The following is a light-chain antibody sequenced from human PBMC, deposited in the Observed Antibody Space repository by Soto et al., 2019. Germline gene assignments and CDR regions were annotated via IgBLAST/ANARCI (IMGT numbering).Light chain of an antibody. CDR1: NIGGKS. V-gene: IGLV3-21*04. Sequence: SSELTQPPSVSVAPGKTARFTCGGDNIGGKSVHWYQQKPGQAPVLVIFYDTDRPSGIPERFSGSKSGDTATLTISRVEAGDEADYYCQVWDSSSDEYVFGTGTKLTVL. CDR2: YDT. CDR3: QVWDSSSDEYV. J-gene: IGLJ1*01.